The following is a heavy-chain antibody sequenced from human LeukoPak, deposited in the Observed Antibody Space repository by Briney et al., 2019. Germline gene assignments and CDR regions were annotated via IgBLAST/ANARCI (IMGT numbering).Heavy chain of an antibody. Sequence: GGSLRLSCAASGFTFSSYWMHWVRQAPGKGLVWVSRINSDGSTTNYADSVKGRFTISRDNAKNTMYLQMNSLRAEDTAVYYCARRGASTGAFDIWGQGTMVTVSS. CDR2: INSDGSTT. V-gene: IGHV3-74*01. J-gene: IGHJ3*02. CDR1: GFTFSSYW. D-gene: IGHD1-26*01. CDR3: ARRGASTGAFDI.